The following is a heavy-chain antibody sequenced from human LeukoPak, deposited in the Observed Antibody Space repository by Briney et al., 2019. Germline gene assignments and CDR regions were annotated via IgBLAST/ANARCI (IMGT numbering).Heavy chain of an antibody. J-gene: IGHJ5*02. V-gene: IGHV1-2*02. CDR1: GYTFTGYY. CDR3: ARDKSAAAGTFLLSRWFDP. CDR2: INPNSGGT. Sequence: ASVKVSCKASGYTFTGYYMHWVRQAPGQGLEWMGWINPNSGGTNYAQKFQGRVTMTRDTSISTAYMELSSLRSEDTAVYYCARDKSAAAGTFLLSRWFDPWGQGTLVTVSS. D-gene: IGHD6-13*01.